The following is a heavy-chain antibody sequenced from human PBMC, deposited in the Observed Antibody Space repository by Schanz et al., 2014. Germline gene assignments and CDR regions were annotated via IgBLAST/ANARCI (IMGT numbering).Heavy chain of an antibody. CDR1: GGSFSSSSYY. V-gene: IGHV4-39*01. Sequence: QLQVQESGPGLVKPSETLSLSCSFSGGSFSSSSYYWGWIRQPPGKGLEFVGSINYSGSTYYNPSLKSRVTVPVDRSKNHFSLNLSPMTAADTAVYYCARQAGATIPYFDYWGQGTLVTVSS. J-gene: IGHJ4*02. CDR2: INYSGST. D-gene: IGHD1-26*01. CDR3: ARQAGATIPYFDY.